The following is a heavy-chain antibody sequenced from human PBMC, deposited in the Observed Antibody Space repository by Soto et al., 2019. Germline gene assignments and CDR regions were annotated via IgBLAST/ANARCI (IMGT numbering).Heavy chain of an antibody. J-gene: IGHJ4*02. V-gene: IGHV3-30-3*01. CDR3: AREPGEWELHPLMY. CDR2: ISYDGSNK. Sequence: QVQLVESGGGVVQPGRSLRLSCAASGFTFSSYAMHWVRQAPGKGLEWVAVISYDGSNKYYADSVKGRFTISRDNSKNTLYLQMNSLRAEDTAVYYCAREPGEWELHPLMYWGQGTLVTVSS. D-gene: IGHD1-26*01. CDR1: GFTFSSYA.